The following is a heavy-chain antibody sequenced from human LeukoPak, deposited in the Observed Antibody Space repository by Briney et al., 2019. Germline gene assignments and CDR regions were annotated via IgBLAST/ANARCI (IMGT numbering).Heavy chain of an antibody. CDR3: AKDLIQLWLSPSAFDI. V-gene: IGHV3-23*01. CDR1: GFTFSSYA. D-gene: IGHD5-18*01. CDR2: ISGSGGSA. J-gene: IGHJ3*02. Sequence: PGGSLRLSRAASGFTFSSYAMTWVRQAPGKGLEWVSTISGSGGSAYYADSVKGRFTISRDNSNNTLYLQMYTLRAEDTAVYYCAKDLIQLWLSPSAFDIWGQGTMVTVSS.